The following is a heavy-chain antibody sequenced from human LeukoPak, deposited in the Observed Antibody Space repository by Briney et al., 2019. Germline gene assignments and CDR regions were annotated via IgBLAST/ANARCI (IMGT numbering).Heavy chain of an antibody. Sequence: LETLSLTCTVSGGSISSSNYYWGWIRQPPGKGLEWIGSIFYSGNTYYNPSLKSRVTISVDTSKNQFSLKLRSVIAADTAVYYCARTYNYDNSGYYYYFDPWGQGTLVTVSS. CDR1: GGSISSSNYY. CDR2: IFYSGNT. D-gene: IGHD3-22*01. J-gene: IGHJ4*02. V-gene: IGHV4-39*01. CDR3: ARTYNYDNSGYYYYFDP.